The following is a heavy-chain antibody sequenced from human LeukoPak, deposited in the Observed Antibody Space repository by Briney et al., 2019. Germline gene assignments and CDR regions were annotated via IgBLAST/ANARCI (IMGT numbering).Heavy chain of an antibody. CDR2: IDSSGGYI. Sequence: GGSLGLSCAASGFTLGGNRNSMNWVRQAPGKGLEWVSSIDSSGGYIYYADSVKGRFTISRDKAQNSVYLQMNSLRAEDTAVYYCARMEQLLSSRYYFDYWGQGTLVTVSS. J-gene: IGHJ4*02. D-gene: IGHD6-6*01. CDR1: GFTLGGNRNS. CDR3: ARMEQLLSSRYYFDY. V-gene: IGHV3-21*01.